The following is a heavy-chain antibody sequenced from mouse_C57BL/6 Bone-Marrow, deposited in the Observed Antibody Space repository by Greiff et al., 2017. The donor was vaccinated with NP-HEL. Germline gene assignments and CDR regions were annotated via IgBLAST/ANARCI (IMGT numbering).Heavy chain of an antibody. D-gene: IGHD2-3*01. Sequence: EVMLVESGEGLVKPGGSLKLSCAASGFTFSSYAMSWVRQTPEKRLEWVAYISSGGDYIYFADTVKGRFTISRDNARNTRYLQMSSLKSEDTAMYYCTRDGYYLFAYWGQGTLVTVSA. J-gene: IGHJ3*01. CDR3: TRDGYYLFAY. CDR1: GFTFSSYA. V-gene: IGHV5-9-1*02. CDR2: ISSGGDYI.